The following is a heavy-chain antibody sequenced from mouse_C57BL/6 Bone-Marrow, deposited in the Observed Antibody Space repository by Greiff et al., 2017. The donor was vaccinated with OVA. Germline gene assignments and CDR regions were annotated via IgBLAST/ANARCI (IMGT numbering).Heavy chain of an antibody. CDR1: YFAFLASA. J-gene: IGHJ4*01. V-gene: IGHV1-49*01. CDR3: ARSYYGSLYYAMDY. D-gene: IGHD1-1*01. CDR2: FTMYSDAT. Sequence: LQQSGAELVRPGSSVKLSCKDSYFAFLASALHWVKQRPGHVLEWIGSFTMYSDATEYSENFKGKATLTANTSSSTAYMELSSLTSEDSAVYYCARSYYGSLYYAMDYWGQGTSVTVSS.